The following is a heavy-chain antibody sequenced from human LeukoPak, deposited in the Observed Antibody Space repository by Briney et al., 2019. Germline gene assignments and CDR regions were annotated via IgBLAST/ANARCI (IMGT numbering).Heavy chain of an antibody. CDR3: ARDYYDSSGLPDAFDI. CDR2: IHPSGST. CDR1: GDSISNYY. J-gene: IGHJ3*02. Sequence: PSETLSLTCTVSGDSISNYYWSWIRQPAGKGLEWIGRIHPSGSTNYNPSLKSRVTLSVDTSKNQFSLKLSSVTAADTAVYYCARDYYDSSGLPDAFDIWGQGTMVTVSS. D-gene: IGHD3-22*01. V-gene: IGHV4-4*07.